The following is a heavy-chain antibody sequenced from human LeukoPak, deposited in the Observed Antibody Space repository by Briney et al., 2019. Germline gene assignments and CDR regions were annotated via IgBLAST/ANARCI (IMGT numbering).Heavy chain of an antibody. J-gene: IGHJ4*02. D-gene: IGHD3-10*01. CDR3: ARDSGMVRGTVDY. CDR1: GYTFTSYY. CDR2: INPSGGST. Sequence: ASVKLSCTPSGYTFTSYYMYSVRQSPRQRLKCMGIINPSGGSTSDEQKLQGRATMTRDTSTSTVYMELSSLRSEDTAVYCCARDSGMVRGTVDYWGQGTLVTVSS. V-gene: IGHV1-46*04.